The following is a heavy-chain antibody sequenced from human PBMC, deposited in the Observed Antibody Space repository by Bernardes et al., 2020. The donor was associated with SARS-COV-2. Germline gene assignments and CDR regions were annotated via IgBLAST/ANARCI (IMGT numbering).Heavy chain of an antibody. CDR3: AKGAPGEVLSRRGMDV. Sequence: GGSLRLSCAASGFTFSSYGMHWVRQAPGKGLEWVAVISYDGSNKYYADSVKGRFTISRDNSKNTLYLQMNSLRAEDTAVYYCAKGAPGEVLSRRGMDVWGQGTTVTVSS. CDR2: ISYDGSNK. CDR1: GFTFSSYG. V-gene: IGHV3-30*18. D-gene: IGHD2-8*01. J-gene: IGHJ6*02.